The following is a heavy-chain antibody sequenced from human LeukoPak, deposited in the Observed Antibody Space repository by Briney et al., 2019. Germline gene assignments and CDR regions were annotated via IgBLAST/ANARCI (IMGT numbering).Heavy chain of an antibody. Sequence: GGSLRLSCAASGFTVSSNYMNWVRQGPGKGLEWVSVIYAGGSTYYADSVKGRFTISRDSSKNTLYLQMNSLRAEDTAVYYCARGRLGVRAADYWGQGTLVTVSS. CDR1: GFTVSSNY. D-gene: IGHD3-10*01. V-gene: IGHV3-66*01. CDR3: ARGRLGVRAADY. CDR2: IYAGGST. J-gene: IGHJ4*02.